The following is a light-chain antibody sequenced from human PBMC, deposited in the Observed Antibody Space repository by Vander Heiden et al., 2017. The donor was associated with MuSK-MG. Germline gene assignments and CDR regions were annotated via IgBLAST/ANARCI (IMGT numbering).Light chain of an antibody. Sequence: LQLTPSPSSESASVADRVTITCRASQGISSWLASYQQKPWKAPKLLIYAASSFQSGVPSRFRGSGSRTDFTLTISSLHPAAFATYYCQQANSFPFTFGPGTKVDI. J-gene: IGKJ3*01. CDR3: QQANSFPFT. CDR1: QGISSW. V-gene: IGKV1-12*01. CDR2: AAS.